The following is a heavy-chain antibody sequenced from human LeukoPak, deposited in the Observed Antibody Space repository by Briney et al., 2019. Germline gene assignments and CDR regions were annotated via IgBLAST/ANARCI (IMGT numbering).Heavy chain of an antibody. Sequence: SETLSLTCAVYGGSFSGYYWSWIRQPPGKGLEWIGYIYYSGGTNYNPSLKSRVTISVDTSKNQFSLKLSSVTAADTAVYYCARGKDSSGYYYGPRWFDPWGQGTLVTVSS. CDR3: ARGKDSSGYYYGPRWFDP. CDR2: IYYSGGT. V-gene: IGHV4-59*01. J-gene: IGHJ5*02. CDR1: GGSFSGYY. D-gene: IGHD3-22*01.